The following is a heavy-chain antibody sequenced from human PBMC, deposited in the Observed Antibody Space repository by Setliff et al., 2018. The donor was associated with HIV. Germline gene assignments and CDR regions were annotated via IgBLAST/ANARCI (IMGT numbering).Heavy chain of an antibody. J-gene: IGHJ4*02. D-gene: IGHD1-26*01. V-gene: IGHV1-18*04. CDR2: IIPKSGDS. Sequence: ASVKVSCKSSGYTFTAHHIHWVRQAPGQGPEWMGWIIPKSGDSKFPEKLQGRITMTADTSTSTAYMELRNLTSDDTAMYYCARATYSGSPNPPQDYWGQGTLVTVSS. CDR3: ARATYSGSPNPPQDY. CDR1: GYTFTAHH.